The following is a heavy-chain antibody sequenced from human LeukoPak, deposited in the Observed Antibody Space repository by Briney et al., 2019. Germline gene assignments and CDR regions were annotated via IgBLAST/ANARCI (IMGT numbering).Heavy chain of an antibody. Sequence: GRSLRLSCAASGFTFSSYSMNWVRQAPGKGLEWVSSISSSSSYIYYADSVKGRFTISRDNAKNSLYLQMNSLRAEDTAVYYCARDPYYYDSSGYYGTRYYYMDVWGKGTTVTISS. V-gene: IGHV3-21*01. D-gene: IGHD3-22*01. CDR3: ARDPYYYDSSGYYGTRYYYMDV. CDR2: ISSSSSYI. CDR1: GFTFSSYS. J-gene: IGHJ6*03.